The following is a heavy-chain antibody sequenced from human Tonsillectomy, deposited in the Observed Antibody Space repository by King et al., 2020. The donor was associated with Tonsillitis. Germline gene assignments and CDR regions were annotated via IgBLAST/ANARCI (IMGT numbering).Heavy chain of an antibody. V-gene: IGHV3-23*04. CDR1: GFTFSTYA. CDR3: AKCPYDFWSGGLYYAMDV. Sequence: VQLVESGGGLVQPGGSLRLSCAASGFTFSTYAMTWVRQAPGKGLEWVSVMSGAGARTYHADSVKGRVTLSGDNSKNTLYLQMNILRAEDTAVYYCAKCPYDFWSGGLYYAMDVWGQGTTVTVSS. J-gene: IGHJ6*02. CDR2: MSGAGART. D-gene: IGHD3-3*01.